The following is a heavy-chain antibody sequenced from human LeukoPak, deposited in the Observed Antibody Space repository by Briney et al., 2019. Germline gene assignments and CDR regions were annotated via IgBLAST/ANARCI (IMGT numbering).Heavy chain of an antibody. CDR3: ARDAVGYCSGGSCYSD. Sequence: PSETLSLTCTVSGGSISSGGYYWSWIRQHPGKGLEWIGYIYYSGSTYYNPSLKSRVTISVDTSKNQFSLKLSSVTAADTAVYYCARDAVGYCSGGSCYSDWGQGTLVTVSS. CDR1: GGSISSGGYY. V-gene: IGHV4-31*03. CDR2: IYYSGST. D-gene: IGHD2-15*01. J-gene: IGHJ4*02.